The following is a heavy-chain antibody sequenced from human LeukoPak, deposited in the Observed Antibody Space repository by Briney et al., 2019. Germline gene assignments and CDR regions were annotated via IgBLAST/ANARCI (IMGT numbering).Heavy chain of an antibody. D-gene: IGHD3-22*01. CDR1: GYSFTSYW. CDR3: ARRSPSDSSGYPYYFDY. CDR2: IYPGDSDT. J-gene: IGHJ4*02. V-gene: IGHV5-51*01. Sequence: GESLKISCKGSGYSFTSYWIGWVRQMPGKGLEWMGIIYPGDSDTRYSPSFQGQVTISADKSISTAYLQWSSLKASDTTMYYCARRSPSDSSGYPYYFDYWGQGTLVTVSS.